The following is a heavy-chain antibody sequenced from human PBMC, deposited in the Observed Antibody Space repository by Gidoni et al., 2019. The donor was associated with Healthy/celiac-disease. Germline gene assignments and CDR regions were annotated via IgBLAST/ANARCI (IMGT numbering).Heavy chain of an antibody. Sequence: EVQLVESGGGLVKPGGSLRLSRAASGFTFSSYSMNWVRQAPGKGLEWVSSISSSSSYIYYADSVKGRFTISRDNAKNSLYLQMNSLRAEDTAVYYCARGSAPNYDSFDAFDIWGQGTMVTVSS. J-gene: IGHJ3*02. D-gene: IGHD3-22*01. CDR2: ISSSSSYI. CDR1: GFTFSSYS. V-gene: IGHV3-21*01. CDR3: ARGSAPNYDSFDAFDI.